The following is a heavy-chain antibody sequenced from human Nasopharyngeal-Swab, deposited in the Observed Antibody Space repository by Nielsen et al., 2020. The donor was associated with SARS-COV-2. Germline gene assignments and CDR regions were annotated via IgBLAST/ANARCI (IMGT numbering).Heavy chain of an antibody. J-gene: IGHJ4*02. Sequence: VKVSCKASGGTFRSYAISWVRQAPGQGLEWMGGITPIFGTANYAQKFQGRVTITADESTSTAYMELSSLRSEDTAVYYCARGPNSSSWYFDYWGQGTLVTVSS. CDR3: ARGPNSSSWYFDY. D-gene: IGHD6-13*01. CDR2: ITPIFGTA. V-gene: IGHV1-69*13. CDR1: GGTFRSYA.